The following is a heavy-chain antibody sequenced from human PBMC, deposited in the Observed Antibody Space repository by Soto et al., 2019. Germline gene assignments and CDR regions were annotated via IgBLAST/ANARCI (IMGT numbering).Heavy chain of an antibody. D-gene: IGHD1-1*01. CDR2: INAGYDNT. CDR3: ARDRWDDPDAFDI. V-gene: IGHV1-3*01. Sequence: ASVKVSCKASGYMFTSYAMHWVRQAPGRRPEWMGWINAGYDNTKFSQNFQGRVTINRDTSASTVYMELSSLRAEDTAVYYCARDRWDDPDAFDIWGQGTMVTVSS. CDR1: GYMFTSYA. J-gene: IGHJ3*02.